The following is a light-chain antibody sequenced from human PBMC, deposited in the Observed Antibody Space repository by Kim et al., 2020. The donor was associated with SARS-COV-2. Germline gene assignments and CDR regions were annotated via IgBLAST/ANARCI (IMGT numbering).Light chain of an antibody. CDR2: EDN. J-gene: IGLJ2*01. CDR1: SGSIASNY. V-gene: IGLV6-57*03. CDR3: QSYDSSNQDVV. Sequence: TVTISCTRSSGSIASNYVQWYQQRPGSAHTTVIYEDNQRPSGVPDRFSGSIDSSSNSASLTISGLKTEDEADYYCQSYDSSNQDVVFGGGTQLTVL.